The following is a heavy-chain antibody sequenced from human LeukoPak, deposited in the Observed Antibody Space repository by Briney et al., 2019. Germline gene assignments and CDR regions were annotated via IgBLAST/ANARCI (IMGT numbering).Heavy chain of an antibody. J-gene: IGHJ6*03. Sequence: SETLSLTCAVYGGSFSGYYWSWIRQPPGKGLEWIGEINHSGSTNYNPSLKSRFTISVDTSKNQFSLKLSSVTAADTAVYYCARLIPAATYYYMDVWGKGTTVTVSS. CDR1: GGSFSGYY. V-gene: IGHV4-34*01. CDR2: INHSGST. CDR3: ARLIPAATYYYMDV. D-gene: IGHD2-2*01.